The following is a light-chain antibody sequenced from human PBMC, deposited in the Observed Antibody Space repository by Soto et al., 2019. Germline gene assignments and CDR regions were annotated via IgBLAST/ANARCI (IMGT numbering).Light chain of an antibody. CDR1: SSDIGAYNY. V-gene: IGLV2-14*01. J-gene: IGLJ3*02. CDR3: SSYASGSTWL. Sequence: QSVLTQPASVSGSPGQSITISCTGTSSDIGAYNYVSWYQQHPGKAPKFMIYEVSNRPSGVSNRFSGSKSGNTASLTISGLQAEDEADYYCSSYASGSTWLFGGGTKLTVL. CDR2: EVS.